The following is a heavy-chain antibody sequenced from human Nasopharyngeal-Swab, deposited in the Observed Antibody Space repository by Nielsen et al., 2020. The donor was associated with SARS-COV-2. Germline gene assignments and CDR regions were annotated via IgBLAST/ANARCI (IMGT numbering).Heavy chain of an antibody. CDR2: INAGNGNT. J-gene: IGHJ5*02. V-gene: IGHV1-3*01. CDR3: ARDLWSSSSWYALELTRGIDP. D-gene: IGHD6-13*01. Sequence: WVRQAPGKGLGGMGWINAGNGNTKYSQKFQGRVTITRDTSASTAYMELSSLRSEDTAVYYCARDLWSSSSWYALELTRGIDPWGQGTLVTVSS.